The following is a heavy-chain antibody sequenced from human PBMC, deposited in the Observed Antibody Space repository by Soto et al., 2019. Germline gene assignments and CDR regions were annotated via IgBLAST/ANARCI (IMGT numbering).Heavy chain of an antibody. CDR2: ITPIFGTT. J-gene: IGHJ4*01. Sequence: GASVKVSCKASGVGFRTYANNWVRKAPVRGLEWMGGITPIFGTTNYAQKFQGRVTITADESTTTVHMELTSLTSEETAVYYCAAGGTTVTRRSDYWG. CDR1: GVGFRTYA. V-gene: IGHV1-69*13. CDR3: AAGGTTVTRRSDY. D-gene: IGHD4-17*01.